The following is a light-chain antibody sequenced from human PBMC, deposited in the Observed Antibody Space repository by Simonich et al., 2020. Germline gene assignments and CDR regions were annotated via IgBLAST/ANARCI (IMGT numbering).Light chain of an antibody. V-gene: IGLV2-14*03. J-gene: IGLJ2*01. Sequence: QSALTQPRSVSGSPGQSVTISCTGTSSDVGGYNYVSWYQQHPGKAPKLMIYDVSNRPSGFSNRFSGSKSGNTASLTISGLQAEDEADYYCSSYTSSTHVVFGGGTKLTVL. CDR1: SSDVGGYNY. CDR2: DVS. CDR3: SSYTSSTHVV.